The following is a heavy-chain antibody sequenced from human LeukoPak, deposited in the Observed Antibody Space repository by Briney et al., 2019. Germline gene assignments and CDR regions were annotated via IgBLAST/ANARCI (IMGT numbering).Heavy chain of an antibody. CDR1: EFTFSSYA. D-gene: IGHD6-13*01. Sequence: PGGSLRLSCAASEFTFSSYAMHWVRQAPGKGLEWVASLSYDGGNKYYARSVKGRFTISRDSSKNTLYLQMNSLRTEDTAVYYCAGAKTSSSRALFDYWGQGTLVTVSS. CDR3: AGAKTSSSRALFDY. CDR2: LSYDGGNK. J-gene: IGHJ4*02. V-gene: IGHV3-30-3*01.